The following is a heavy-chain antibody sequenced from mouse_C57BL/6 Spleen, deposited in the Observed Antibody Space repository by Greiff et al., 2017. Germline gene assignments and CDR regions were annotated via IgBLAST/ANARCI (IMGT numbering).Heavy chain of an antibody. CDR3: TNYYCSRMAY. CDR1: GYTFTDYE. V-gene: IGHV1-15*01. J-gene: IGHJ3*01. D-gene: IGHD1-1*01. CDR2: IDPESGGP. Sequence: QVQLQQSGAELVRPGASVTLSCKASGYTFTDYEMHWVKQTPVHGLEWIGAIDPESGGPAYNEKFKGKAILTADKSSSTAYMELRSLTSEDSAVYYCTNYYCSRMAYWGQGTLVTVSA.